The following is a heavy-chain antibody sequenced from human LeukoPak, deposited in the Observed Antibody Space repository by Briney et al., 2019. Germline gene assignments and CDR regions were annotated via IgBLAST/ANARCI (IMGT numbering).Heavy chain of an antibody. V-gene: IGHV4-61*02. J-gene: IGHJ5*02. CDR3: ARESYYYDSSGYYNWFDP. CDR1: GGSISSGSYY. CDR2: IYTGGNT. Sequence: SETLSLTCTVSGGSISSGSYYWSWIRQPAGKGLEWVGRIYTGGNTNYNPSLKSRVTISVDTSKNQFSLKLSSVTAADTAVYYCARESYYYDSSGYYNWFDPWGQGTLVTVSS. D-gene: IGHD3-22*01.